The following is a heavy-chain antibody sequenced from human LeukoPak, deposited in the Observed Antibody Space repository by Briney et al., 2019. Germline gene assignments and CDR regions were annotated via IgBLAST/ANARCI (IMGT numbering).Heavy chain of an antibody. V-gene: IGHV4-59*12. CDR1: GGSISSGY. Sequence: PSETLSLTCTVSGGSISSGYWSWIRQPPGRGLEWIGYIYYSGSTNYNSSLKSRVTISVDTSKNQFSLKLSSVTAADTAVYYCARGGRVDYWGQGTLVTVSS. CDR2: IYYSGST. CDR3: ARGGRVDY. J-gene: IGHJ4*02. D-gene: IGHD3-10*01.